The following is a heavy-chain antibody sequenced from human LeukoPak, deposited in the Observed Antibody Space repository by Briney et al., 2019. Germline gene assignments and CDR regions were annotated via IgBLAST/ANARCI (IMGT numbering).Heavy chain of an antibody. CDR3: ARVSGRILIWPQPFGDGLGV. D-gene: IGHD3-10*01. CDR1: GASISTGGLY. CDR2: IYYTGSV. Sequence: SETLSLTCAISGASISTGGLYWTWIRQPPGEGLEWIGYIYYTGSVDYNASLKSRLTISLDTSKNRFSLKLNSVTAADTAIYYCARVSGRILIWPQPFGDGLGVWGQGTTVTVSS. J-gene: IGHJ6*02. V-gene: IGHV4-31*11.